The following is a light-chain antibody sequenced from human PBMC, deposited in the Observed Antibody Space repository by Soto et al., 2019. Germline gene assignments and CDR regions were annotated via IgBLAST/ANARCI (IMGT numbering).Light chain of an antibody. J-gene: IGLJ2*01. CDR2: DVG. CDR1: SSDVGGYNY. V-gene: IGLV2-14*03. Sequence: QSVPTQPASVSGSPGQSITISCTGTSSDVGGYNYVSWYQQHPGKAPKLMISDVGNRPSGVSNRFSASKSGNTASLTIPGLQAEDEADYYCSSYTSGSTVVFGGGTKLTVL. CDR3: SSYTSGSTVV.